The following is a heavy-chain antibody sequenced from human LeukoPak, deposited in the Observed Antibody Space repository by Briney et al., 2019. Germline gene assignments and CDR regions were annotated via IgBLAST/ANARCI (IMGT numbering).Heavy chain of an antibody. Sequence: ASVKVSCKASGYTFTSYGISWARQAPGQGLEWMACISAYNGNTNYAQKLQGRVTMTTDTSTSTAYMELSRLRLEDTAVDYCERAYGSSSGTRFFVYWGQGTLVTVSS. CDR3: ERAYGSSSGTRFFVY. CDR2: ISAYNGNT. J-gene: IGHJ4*02. D-gene: IGHD6-6*01. CDR1: GYTFTSYG. V-gene: IGHV1-18*01.